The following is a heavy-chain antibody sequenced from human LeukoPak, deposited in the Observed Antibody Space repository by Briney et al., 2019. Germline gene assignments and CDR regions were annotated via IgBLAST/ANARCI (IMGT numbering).Heavy chain of an antibody. V-gene: IGHV3-9*01. CDR2: INWNSRSM. D-gene: IGHD3-10*01. CDR1: GITFDDYA. J-gene: IGHJ4*02. CDR3: ARDLYGSGSYYPDY. Sequence: PGGSLRLSCAASGITFDDYAMHWVRQAPGKGLEWVSGINWNSRSMGYADSVKGRFTISRDNAKNSLYLQMNSLRAEDTAVYYCARDLYGSGSYYPDYWGQGTLVTVSS.